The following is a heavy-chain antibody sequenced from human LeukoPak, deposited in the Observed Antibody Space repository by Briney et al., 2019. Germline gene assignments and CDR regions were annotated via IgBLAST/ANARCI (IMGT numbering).Heavy chain of an antibody. J-gene: IGHJ4*02. CDR3: ARGRGYCSSSSCYDFDY. Sequence: GESLKISCTGSGYIFTNYWIAWVRQMPGKGLEWRGIIYPGDSETTYSPSFQGQVTISADESITTTNLQWSSLKASDTAMYYCARGRGYCSSSSCYDFDYWGQGTLVTVPS. D-gene: IGHD2-2*01. CDR2: IYPGDSET. V-gene: IGHV5-51*01. CDR1: GYIFTNYW.